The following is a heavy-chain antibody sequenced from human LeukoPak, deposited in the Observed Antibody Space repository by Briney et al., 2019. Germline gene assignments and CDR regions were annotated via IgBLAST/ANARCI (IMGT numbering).Heavy chain of an antibody. J-gene: IGHJ4*02. D-gene: IGHD1-26*01. CDR2: IWYDGSNK. V-gene: IGHV3-33*06. CDR1: GFTFNHNA. Sequence: SGGSLRLSCAASGFTFNHNAMHWVRQAPGKGLEWVAVIWYDGSNKYYADSVKGRFTISRDNSKSTAYLQMNSLRAEDTAVYYCAKDPGGYSGSYFDYWGQGTLVTVSS. CDR3: AKDPGGYSGSYFDY.